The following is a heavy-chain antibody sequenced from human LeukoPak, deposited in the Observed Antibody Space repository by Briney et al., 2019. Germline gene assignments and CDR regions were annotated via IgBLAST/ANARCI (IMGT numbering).Heavy chain of an antibody. V-gene: IGHV4-61*01. Sequence: SETLSLTCTVSGGSVSSGSYYWSWIRQPPGTGLEWLGYIYYSGSTNYNPSLKSRATISVDTSKNQFSLKLSSVTAADTAVYYCARELRGYSNYADYWGQGTLVTVSS. D-gene: IGHD4-11*01. J-gene: IGHJ4*02. CDR3: ARELRGYSNYADY. CDR1: GGSVSSGSYY. CDR2: IYYSGST.